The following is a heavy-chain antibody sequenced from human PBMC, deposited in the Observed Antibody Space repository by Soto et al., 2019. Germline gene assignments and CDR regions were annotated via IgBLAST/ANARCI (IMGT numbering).Heavy chain of an antibody. Sequence: GGSLRLSCAASGFTFSDHYMDWVRQAPGKGLEWVGRTRNKANSYTTEYAASVKGRFTISRDDSKNSLYLQMNSLKTEDTAVYYCARDPGPAVAGTRDAFDIWGQGTMVTVSS. CDR3: ARDPGPAVAGTRDAFDI. J-gene: IGHJ3*02. D-gene: IGHD6-19*01. V-gene: IGHV3-72*01. CDR1: GFTFSDHY. CDR2: TRNKANSYTT.